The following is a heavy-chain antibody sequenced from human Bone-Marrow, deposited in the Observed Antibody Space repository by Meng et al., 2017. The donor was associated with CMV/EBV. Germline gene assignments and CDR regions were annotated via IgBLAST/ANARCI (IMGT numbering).Heavy chain of an antibody. Sequence: LHAAGHRLLKPSEARSPPWAGHGWAFSGYYWSWIRQPQGKGLEWIGEINHSGRTTYHPSLKSQVTISVDTSKNQFSLKLSSVTAADTAVYYCCGRSRQLARVRPFDYWGQGTLVTAPQ. J-gene: IGHJ4*02. V-gene: IGHV4-34*01. CDR1: GWAFSGYY. CDR3: CGRSRQLARVRPFDY. CDR2: INHSGRT. D-gene: IGHD6-6*01.